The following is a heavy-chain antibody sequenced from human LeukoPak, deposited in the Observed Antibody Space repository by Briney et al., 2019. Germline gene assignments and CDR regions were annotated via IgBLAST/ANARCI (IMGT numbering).Heavy chain of an antibody. D-gene: IGHD6-19*01. CDR2: IYYSGST. CDR1: GGSISSYY. Sequence: SETLSLTCTVSGGSISSYYWSWIRQPPGKGLEWIGYIYYSGSTNYNPSLKSRVTISVDTSKNQFSLKLSSVTAADTAVYYCARDHRYSGGWYAFDIWGQGTMVTVSS. J-gene: IGHJ3*02. CDR3: ARDHRYSGGWYAFDI. V-gene: IGHV4-59*01.